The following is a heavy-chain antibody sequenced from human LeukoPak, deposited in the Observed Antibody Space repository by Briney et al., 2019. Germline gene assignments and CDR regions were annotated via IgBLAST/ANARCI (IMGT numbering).Heavy chain of an antibody. D-gene: IGHD3-22*01. CDR1: GFIFSNYW. Sequence: GGSLRLSCAASGFIFSNYWMRWVRQAPGKGLEGVANIKKDGSEKYYVDSVKGRFTISRDNTKNSLYLEMNSLRAEDTAVYYCAKDAHYYDSSGYYYYFDYWGQGTLVTVSS. J-gene: IGHJ4*02. CDR2: IKKDGSEK. V-gene: IGHV3-7*01. CDR3: AKDAHYYDSSGYYYYFDY.